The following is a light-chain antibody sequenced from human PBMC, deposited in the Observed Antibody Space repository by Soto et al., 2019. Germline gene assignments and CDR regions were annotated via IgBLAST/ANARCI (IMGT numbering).Light chain of an antibody. CDR1: QIISTY. V-gene: IGKV1-39*01. CDR2: AAS. CDR3: QKNYSSPSIT. J-gene: IGKJ5*01. Sequence: DIQMTQSPSSLSASVGDRVTITCRASQIISTYLNWYQQRAGLAPRLLIYAASTLQSGVPSRFSGSGSGTDFTLTISSLQPEDFATYYCQKNYSSPSITFGQGTRLEIK.